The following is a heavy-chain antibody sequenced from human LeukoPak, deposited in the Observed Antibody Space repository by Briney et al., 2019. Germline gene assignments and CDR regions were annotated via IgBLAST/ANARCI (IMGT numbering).Heavy chain of an antibody. Sequence: GGSLRLSCAASGLTFSSYSMNWVRQAPGKGLEWVSSISSSSSYIYYADSVKGRFTISRDNAKNSLYLQMNSLRAEDTAVYYCARDRGGRYYDSSGPFDYWGQGTLVTVSS. CDR3: ARDRGGRYYDSSGPFDY. J-gene: IGHJ4*02. CDR2: ISSSSSYI. V-gene: IGHV3-21*01. CDR1: GLTFSSYS. D-gene: IGHD3-22*01.